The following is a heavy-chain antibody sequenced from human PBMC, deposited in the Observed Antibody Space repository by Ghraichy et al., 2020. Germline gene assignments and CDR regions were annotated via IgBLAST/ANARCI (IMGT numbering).Heavy chain of an antibody. Sequence: GGSLRLSCAASAFTFSSYAMTWVRQAPGKGLEWVSTIRCSGSSTYYTDSVKGRFTISRDNSKNTLYLQMNSLRAEDTAVYYCAKDRDYYDSSGYYFNAFDIWGQGTLVTVSS. CDR3: AKDRDYYDSSGYYFNAFDI. CDR2: IRCSGSST. J-gene: IGHJ3*02. D-gene: IGHD3-22*01. V-gene: IGHV3-23*01. CDR1: AFTFSSYA.